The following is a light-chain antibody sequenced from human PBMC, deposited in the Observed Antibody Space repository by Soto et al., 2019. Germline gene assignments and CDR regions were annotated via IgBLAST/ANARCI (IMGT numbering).Light chain of an antibody. Sequence: QSVLTQPASVSGSPGQSITISCTGTSSDVGTFNLVSWYQQHPGKAPKLLIFEVSNRPSGVSIRFSGSKSGNTASLTISGLQAEDYADYYCSPYSRASASHVSATGSKATVL. J-gene: IGLJ1*01. CDR3: SPYSRASASHV. V-gene: IGLV2-23*02. CDR1: SSDVGTFNL. CDR2: EVS.